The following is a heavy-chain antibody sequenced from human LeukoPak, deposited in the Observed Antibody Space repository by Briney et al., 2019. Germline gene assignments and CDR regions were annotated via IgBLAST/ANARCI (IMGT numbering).Heavy chain of an antibody. CDR1: GFTFSSYS. V-gene: IGHV3-21*01. CDR3: AREGYDSSTTFDY. D-gene: IGHD3-22*01. Sequence: GGSLRLSCAASGFTFSSYSMNWVRQAPGKGLEWVSSISSSNSYIYYADSVKGRFTISRDNAKNSLYLQMNSLRAEDTAVYYCAREGYDSSTTFDYWGQGTLVTVSS. J-gene: IGHJ4*02. CDR2: ISSSNSYI.